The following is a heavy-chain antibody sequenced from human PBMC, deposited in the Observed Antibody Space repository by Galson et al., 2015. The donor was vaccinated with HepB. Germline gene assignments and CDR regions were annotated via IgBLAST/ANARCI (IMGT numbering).Heavy chain of an antibody. CDR2: VSGSGGST. CDR3: AKLLWFGAGCVDV. V-gene: IGHV3-23*01. J-gene: IGHJ6*02. D-gene: IGHD3-10*01. CDR1: GFTFSSYA. Sequence: SLRLSCAASGFTFSSYAMSWVRQAPGKGLEWVSAVSGSGGSTYYADSVKGRVTISRDNSKNTLWLQMNSLRAEDTAVYYCAKLLWFGAGCVDVWGQGTTVIVSS.